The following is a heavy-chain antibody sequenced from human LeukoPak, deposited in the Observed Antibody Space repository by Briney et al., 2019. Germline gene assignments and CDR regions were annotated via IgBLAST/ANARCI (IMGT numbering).Heavy chain of an antibody. CDR2: IYHSGST. J-gene: IGHJ6*03. CDR1: GGSFSGYY. CDR3: ARDRGETYYDFWSGYYGDYYYYMDV. Sequence: SETLSLTCAVYGGSFSGYYWSWIRQPPGKGLEWIGEIYHSGSTNYNPSLKSRVTISVDKSKNQFSLKLSSVTAADTAVYYCARDRGETYYDFWSGYYGDYYYYMDVWGKGTTVTVSS. V-gene: IGHV4-34*01. D-gene: IGHD3-3*01.